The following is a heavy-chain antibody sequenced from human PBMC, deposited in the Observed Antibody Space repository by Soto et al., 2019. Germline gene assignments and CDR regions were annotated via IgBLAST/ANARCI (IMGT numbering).Heavy chain of an antibody. Sequence: SETLSLTCTVSGGSISSYYWSWIRQPPGKGLEWIGYIYYSGSTNYNSSLKSRVTISVDTSKNQFSLNLNSVTAADTAVYYCAREGPPIRAHNPPEYFQHWGQGTPVTVSS. V-gene: IGHV4-59*12. CDR2: IYYSGST. CDR1: GGSISSYY. CDR3: AREGPPIRAHNPPEYFQH. J-gene: IGHJ1*01.